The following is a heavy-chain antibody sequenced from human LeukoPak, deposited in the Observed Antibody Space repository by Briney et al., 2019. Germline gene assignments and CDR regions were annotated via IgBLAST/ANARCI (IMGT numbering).Heavy chain of an antibody. CDR1: GGSFSGYY. CDR2: INHSGST. J-gene: IGHJ4*02. V-gene: IGHV4-34*01. CDR3: ARAASVRGWYVAY. D-gene: IGHD6-19*01. Sequence: SETLSLTWAVYGGSFSGYYWSWIRQPPGKGLEWIGEINHSGSTNYNPSLKSRVTISVDTSKNQFSLKLSSVTAADTAVYYCARAASVRGWYVAYWGQGTLVTVSS.